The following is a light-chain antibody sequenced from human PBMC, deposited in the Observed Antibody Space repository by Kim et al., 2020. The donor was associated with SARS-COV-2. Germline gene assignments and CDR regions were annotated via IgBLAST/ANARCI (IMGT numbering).Light chain of an antibody. CDR3: CSYSGVSHWV. J-gene: IGLJ3*02. CDR2: DVS. Sequence: GQSVTISGAGTNSDIGAYDYVSWYRQHPGKAPKLMIFDVSTRPSGVPDRFSGSKSANTASLTISGLQAEDEADYYCCSYSGVSHWVFGGGTQLTVL. V-gene: IGLV2-11*03. CDR1: NSDIGAYDY.